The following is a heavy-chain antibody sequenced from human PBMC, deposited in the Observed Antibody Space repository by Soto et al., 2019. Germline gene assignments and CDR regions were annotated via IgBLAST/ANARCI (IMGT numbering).Heavy chain of an antibody. CDR1: GYTFPNFG. CDR3: ARVTAQWPYGAFDI. Sequence: QVQLVQSGAEVKKPGASVKVSCKASGYTFPNFGISWVRQAPGQGLEWMGWISTYNGNTNYAQKHQGRVTMTTDTSTSTAYMEQRSLRSDDTAIYYCARVTAQWPYGAFDIWGQGTMVTVSS. D-gene: IGHD6-19*01. V-gene: IGHV1-18*01. J-gene: IGHJ3*02. CDR2: ISTYNGNT.